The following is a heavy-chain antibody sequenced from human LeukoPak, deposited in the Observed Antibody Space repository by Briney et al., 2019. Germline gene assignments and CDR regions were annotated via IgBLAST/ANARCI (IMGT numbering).Heavy chain of an antibody. J-gene: IGHJ4*02. CDR1: GFTFSSYA. CDR2: ISGSGGRT. CDR3: AKRAVAGTGRAFDY. Sequence: GGSLRLSCTASGFTFSSYAMSWVRQAPGKGLEWVSAISGSGGRTYYADSVKGRFTISRDNSKNTLYLQMNSLRAEDTAVYYCAKRAVAGTGRAFDYWGQGTLVTVSS. D-gene: IGHD6-19*01. V-gene: IGHV3-23*01.